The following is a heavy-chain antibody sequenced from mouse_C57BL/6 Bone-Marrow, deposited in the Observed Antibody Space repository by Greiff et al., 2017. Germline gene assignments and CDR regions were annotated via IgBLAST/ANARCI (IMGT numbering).Heavy chain of an antibody. V-gene: IGHV5-6*01. Sequence: EVKLVESGGDLVKPGGSLKLSCAASGFTFSSYGMSWVRPTPDKRLEWVATISSGGSYTYYPDSVKGRFTISRDNAKNTLYLQMSSLKSEDTAMYYCPPFITTVVAPFAYWGQGTLVTVSA. D-gene: IGHD1-1*01. CDR1: GFTFSSYG. J-gene: IGHJ3*01. CDR3: PPFITTVVAPFAY. CDR2: ISSGGSYT.